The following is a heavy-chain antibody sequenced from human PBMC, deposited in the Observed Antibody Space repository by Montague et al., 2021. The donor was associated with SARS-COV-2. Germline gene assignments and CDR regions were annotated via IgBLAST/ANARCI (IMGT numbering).Heavy chain of an antibody. Sequence: SETLSLTCSVSGEPISGVFWNWIRQPAGKGQELIGRIYASGGTDCNPSLESRATLSVNTSKNQFSLTVNSGTAADTAMDYCAGGVVAARQVVDYWGQGTLVTVSS. CDR3: AGGVVAARQVVDY. V-gene: IGHV4-4*07. CDR2: IYASGGT. D-gene: IGHD2-15*01. CDR1: GEPISGVF. J-gene: IGHJ4*02.